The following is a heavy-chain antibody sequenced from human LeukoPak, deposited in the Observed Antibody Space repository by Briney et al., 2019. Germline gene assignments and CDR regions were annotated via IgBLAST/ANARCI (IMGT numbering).Heavy chain of an antibody. Sequence: SETLSLTCAVYGGSFSGYYWSWIRQPPGKGPEWIGEINHSGSTNYNPSLKSRVTISVDTSKNQFSLKLSSVTAADTAVYYCARVPYYGSGSAYYYYGMDVWGKGTTVTVSS. CDR2: INHSGST. V-gene: IGHV4-34*01. J-gene: IGHJ6*04. D-gene: IGHD3-10*01. CDR3: ARVPYYGSGSAYYYYGMDV. CDR1: GGSFSGYY.